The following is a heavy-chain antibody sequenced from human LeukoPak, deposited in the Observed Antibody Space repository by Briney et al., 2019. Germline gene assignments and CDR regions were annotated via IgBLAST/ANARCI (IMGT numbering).Heavy chain of an antibody. Sequence: PGGSLRLSCAASVFTFSSYGMHWIRQAPVQGLEWVAFIRNDGSSKYYADSVKGRFTISRDNSKNTLYLQMNSLRAEDTAVYYCAKDVFSSWYFDYWGQGTLVTVSS. D-gene: IGHD6-13*01. J-gene: IGHJ4*02. CDR3: AKDVFSSWYFDY. CDR2: IRNDGSSK. CDR1: VFTFSSYG. V-gene: IGHV3-30*02.